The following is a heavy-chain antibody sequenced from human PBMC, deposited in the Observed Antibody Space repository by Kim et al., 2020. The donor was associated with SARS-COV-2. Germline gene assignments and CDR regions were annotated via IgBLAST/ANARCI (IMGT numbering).Heavy chain of an antibody. J-gene: IGHJ6*02. CDR3: ARDSEKYCSGGSCVNYYYYGMVI. CDR2: INTNTGNP. CDR1: GYTFTSYA. D-gene: IGHD2-15*01. Sequence: ASVKVSCKASGYTFTSYAMNWVRQAPGQGLEWMGWINTNTGNPTYAQGFTGRFVFSLDTSVSTAYLQISSLKAEDTAVYYCARDSEKYCSGGSCVNYYYYGMVIWGQKTTVTVSS. V-gene: IGHV7-4-1*02.